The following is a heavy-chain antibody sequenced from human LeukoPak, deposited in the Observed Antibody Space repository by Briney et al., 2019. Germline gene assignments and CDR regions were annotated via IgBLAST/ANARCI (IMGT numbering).Heavy chain of an antibody. Sequence: GGSLRLSCAASGFTFSSYWMSWVRQAPGKGLEWVANIKQDGSEKYYVDSVKGRFTISRDNAKNSLYLQMNSLRAEDTALYYCAKARSGWYGYGMDVWGQGTTVTVSS. CDR1: GFTFSSYW. CDR2: IKQDGSEK. V-gene: IGHV3-7*03. CDR3: AKARSGWYGYGMDV. J-gene: IGHJ6*02. D-gene: IGHD6-19*01.